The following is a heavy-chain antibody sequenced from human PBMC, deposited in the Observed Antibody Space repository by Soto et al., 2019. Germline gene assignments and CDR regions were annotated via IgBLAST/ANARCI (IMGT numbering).Heavy chain of an antibody. CDR1: GFTFSSYG. D-gene: IGHD3-9*01. Sequence: ESGGGVVQPGRSLRLSCAASGFTFSSYGMHWVRQAPGKGLEWVAVIWYDGSNKYYADSVKGRFTISRDNSKNTLYLQMNSLRAEDTAVYYCARDRDFDWSKTFDYWGQGTLVTVSS. CDR2: IWYDGSNK. V-gene: IGHV3-33*01. CDR3: ARDRDFDWSKTFDY. J-gene: IGHJ4*02.